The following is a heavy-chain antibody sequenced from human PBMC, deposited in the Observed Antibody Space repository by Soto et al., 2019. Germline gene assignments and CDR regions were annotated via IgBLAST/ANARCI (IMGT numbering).Heavy chain of an antibody. CDR1: GYTFRSYG. D-gene: IGHD4-4*01. J-gene: IGHJ6*03. V-gene: IGHV1-18*01. CDR2: ISGYNGNT. CDR3: AKADSNYAGRFSYYYMDV. Sequence: QVQLVKSGTEVKKPGASVKVSCKASGYTFRSYGISCVRQAPGQGLEWMGWISGYNGNTHYSQKFQGKVTMTTDTSTSTAYMELRNLRSDDTAVYYCAKADSNYAGRFSYYYMDVWGTGNMVTVSS.